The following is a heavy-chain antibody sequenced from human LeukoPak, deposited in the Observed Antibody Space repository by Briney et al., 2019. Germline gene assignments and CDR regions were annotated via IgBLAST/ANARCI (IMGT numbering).Heavy chain of an antibody. Sequence: ASVKVSCKASGYTFTSYGISWVRQAPGQGPEWMGWISAYNGNSQYAQKLQGRVTMTTDTSTSTAYMKLRSLRSDDTAVYYCAREVAGPDYWGQGTLVTVSS. CDR1: GYTFTSYG. CDR2: ISAYNGNS. V-gene: IGHV1-18*04. J-gene: IGHJ4*02. D-gene: IGHD6-19*01. CDR3: AREVAGPDY.